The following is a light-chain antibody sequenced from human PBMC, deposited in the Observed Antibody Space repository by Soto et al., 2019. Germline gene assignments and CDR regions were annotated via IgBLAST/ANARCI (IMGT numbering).Light chain of an antibody. J-gene: IGLJ3*02. V-gene: IGLV3-21*02. CDR1: NIGNKN. CDR2: NDS. Sequence: SYELTQPPSVSVAPGQTAMITCGGNNIGNKNVHWYQQRPGQAPVLVVYNDSDRPSGIPDRLSASNSENTATLTISRVEAGDEADFYCQVCDTSRDDRSDPPSDRWVFGGGTKLTVL. CDR3: QVCDTSRDDRSDPPSDRWV.